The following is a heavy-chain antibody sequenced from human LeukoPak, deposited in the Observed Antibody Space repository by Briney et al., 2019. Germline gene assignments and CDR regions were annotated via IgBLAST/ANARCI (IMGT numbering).Heavy chain of an antibody. V-gene: IGHV3-23*01. CDR1: GFAFSTYA. D-gene: IGHD3-16*01. CDR2: LSGSGSST. J-gene: IGHJ4*02. Sequence: GGSLRLSCAASGFAFSTYAMSWVRQAPGKGLEWVSALSGSGSSTYYADSVKGRFTISRDNSKNTLYLQMNSLRAEDTAVYYCAKDQSYGFDYWGQGTLVTVSS. CDR3: AKDQSYGFDY.